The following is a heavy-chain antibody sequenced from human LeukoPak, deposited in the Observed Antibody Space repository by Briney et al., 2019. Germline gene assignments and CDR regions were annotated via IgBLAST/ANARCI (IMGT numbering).Heavy chain of an antibody. CDR1: GGSFSDYY. J-gene: IGHJ4*02. Sequence: SETLSLTCAVYGGSFSDYYWSWMRQSPGKGLEWIGSIYYSGSTYYNPSLKSRVTISVDTSKNQFSLKLSSVTAADTAVYYCARHRGDIVLMVYAPFDYWGQGTLVTVSS. CDR3: ARHRGDIVLMVYAPFDY. V-gene: IGHV4-34*01. CDR2: IYYSGST. D-gene: IGHD2-8*01.